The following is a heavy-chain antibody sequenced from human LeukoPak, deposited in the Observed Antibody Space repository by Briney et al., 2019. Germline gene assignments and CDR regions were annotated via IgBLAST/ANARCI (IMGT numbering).Heavy chain of an antibody. CDR3: AREDPVVVKYNFDY. J-gene: IGHJ4*02. D-gene: IGHD3-22*01. Sequence: PGGSLRLSCAASGFTVGYNYMTWVRQAPGKGLEWVAAIYNSGSTYYADSVKGRFTISRDNSKNTMYLQMNSLKGEDTAVYYCAREDPVVVKYNFDYWGQGTLVTVSS. V-gene: IGHV3-66*01. CDR1: GFTVGYNY. CDR2: IYNSGST.